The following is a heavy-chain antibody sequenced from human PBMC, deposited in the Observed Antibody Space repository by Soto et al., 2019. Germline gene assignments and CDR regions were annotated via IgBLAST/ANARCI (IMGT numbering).Heavy chain of an antibody. D-gene: IGHD2-2*01. V-gene: IGHV1-69*13. CDR2: INPIFGTA. J-gene: IGHJ6*02. CDR3: ARSQGGSTSLDIYYYYYYGMDV. Sequence: VASVKVSCTASGYTFTGYYMHWVRQAPGQGLEWMGGINPIFGTANYAQKFQGRVTITADESTSTGYMELSSLRSEDTAVYYCARSQGGSTSLDIYYYYYYGMDVWGQGTTVTVSS. CDR1: GYTFTGYY.